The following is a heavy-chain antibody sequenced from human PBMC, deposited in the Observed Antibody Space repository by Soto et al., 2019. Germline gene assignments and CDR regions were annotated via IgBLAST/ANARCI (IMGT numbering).Heavy chain of an antibody. V-gene: IGHV1-69*13. D-gene: IGHD3-3*02. CDR1: GGSFSSYA. Sequence: SAKVSCKASGGSFSSYAFSWVRQAPGQGLEWMGGIIPMFGTTNYAQKFQDRVTITADELTTTAYMDLSSLRSEDTAVYYCVLLDSYYYYGMDVWGQGTTVTVSS. CDR3: VLLDSYYYYGMDV. J-gene: IGHJ6*02. CDR2: IIPMFGTT.